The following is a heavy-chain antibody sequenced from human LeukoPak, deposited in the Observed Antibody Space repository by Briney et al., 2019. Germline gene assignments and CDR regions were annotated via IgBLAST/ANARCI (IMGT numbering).Heavy chain of an antibody. CDR3: ARDRAAAD. V-gene: IGHV3-48*02. Sequence: GGSLRLSCAASGFTLRSYSMNWVRQAPGKGLEWVSYISSSGDTRYYAYSVKGRFTISRDNAKNSLYLQMNSLRDEDTAVYYCARDRAAADWGQGTLVTVSS. D-gene: IGHD6-13*01. CDR1: GFTLRSYS. J-gene: IGHJ4*02. CDR2: ISSSGDTR.